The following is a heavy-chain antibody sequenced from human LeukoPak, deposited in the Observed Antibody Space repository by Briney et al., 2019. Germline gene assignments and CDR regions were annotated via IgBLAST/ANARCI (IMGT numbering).Heavy chain of an antibody. CDR1: GVSFSGYY. CDR3: ARGITRRGYSSSWYVFRFDP. D-gene: IGHD6-13*01. CDR2: INHSGST. Sequence: PSETLSLTCAVYGVSFSGYYWSWIRQPPGKGLEWIGEINHSGSTNYNPSLKSRVTISVDTSKNQFSLKLSSVTAADTAVYYCARGITRRGYSSSWYVFRFDPWGQGTLVTVSS. V-gene: IGHV4-34*01. J-gene: IGHJ5*02.